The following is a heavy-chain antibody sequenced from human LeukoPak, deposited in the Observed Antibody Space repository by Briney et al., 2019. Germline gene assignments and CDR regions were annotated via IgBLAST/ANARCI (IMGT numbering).Heavy chain of an antibody. CDR2: IYHSGST. V-gene: IGHV4-38-2*01. J-gene: IGHJ4*02. CDR3: ARGSSSGWYVDY. D-gene: IGHD6-19*01. Sequence: SETLSLTCAVSGYSISSGYYWGWIRQPPGKGLEWIGSIYHSGSTYYNPSLKSRVTISVDTSKNQFSLKLSSVTAAGTAVYYCARGSSSGWYVDYWGQGTLVTVSS. CDR1: GYSISSGYY.